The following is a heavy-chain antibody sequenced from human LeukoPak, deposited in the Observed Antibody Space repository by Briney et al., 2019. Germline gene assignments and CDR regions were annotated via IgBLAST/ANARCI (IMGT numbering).Heavy chain of an antibody. Sequence: GGSLRLSCAASGFTFISYGMHWLRQAPGKGLEGRAFISYDGSDKYYADSVKGRFTISRDNSKNTLVLEMISLRAEDTALYSCAKAQVRGSRSPLDYWGQGTLVTVSS. D-gene: IGHD1-26*01. CDR3: AKAQVRGSRSPLDY. V-gene: IGHV3-30*18. J-gene: IGHJ4*02. CDR1: GFTFISYG. CDR2: ISYDGSDK.